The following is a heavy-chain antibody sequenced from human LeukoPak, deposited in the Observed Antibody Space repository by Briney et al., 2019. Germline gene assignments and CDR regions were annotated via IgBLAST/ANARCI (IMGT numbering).Heavy chain of an antibody. CDR1: GGFISNTIYY. V-gene: IGHV4-39*01. CDR2: IHYSGKT. CDR3: VRRCGGDCYSKMGLDL. Sequence: SETLSLTCIVSGGFISNTIYYWAWIRQPPGEGLEWIGSIHYSGKTYYYPSFKSRVTMSVDTSKNQFSLKLTSVTAADTAVYYCVRRCGGDCYSKMGLDLWGQGTAVTVSS. J-gene: IGHJ5*02. D-gene: IGHD2-21*02.